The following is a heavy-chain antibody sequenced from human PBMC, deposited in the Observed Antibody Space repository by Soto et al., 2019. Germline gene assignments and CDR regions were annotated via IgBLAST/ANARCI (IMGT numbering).Heavy chain of an antibody. D-gene: IGHD4-17*01. CDR2: IWYDGSSK. V-gene: IGHV3-33*01. CDR1: GFTFSSYG. CDR3: ARADLYGDYSLCGY. Sequence: QVQLVESGGGVVEPGRSLRLSCAASGFTFSSYGMHWVRQAPGKGLEWVAVIWYDGSSKYYADSVKGRFTISRDNSRNTLYLQMNSLRAEDTAVYYWARADLYGDYSLCGYWGQGTLVIVSS. J-gene: IGHJ4*02.